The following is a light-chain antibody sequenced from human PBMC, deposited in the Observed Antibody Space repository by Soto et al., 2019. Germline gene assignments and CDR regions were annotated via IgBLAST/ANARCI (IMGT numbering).Light chain of an antibody. Sequence: QSVLTQPPSVSGAPGQRVTISCTGSSSNIGAGYDVHWYQQLPGTAPKVLIYGNSNRPSGVPDRFSGSKSGTSASLAITGLQAEDVADYYCQSYDSSLSGSWVFGGGTKVTVL. CDR2: GNS. J-gene: IGLJ3*02. CDR1: SSNIGAGYD. V-gene: IGLV1-40*01. CDR3: QSYDSSLSGSWV.